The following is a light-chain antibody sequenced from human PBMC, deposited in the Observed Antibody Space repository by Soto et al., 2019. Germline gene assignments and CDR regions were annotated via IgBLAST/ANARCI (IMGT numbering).Light chain of an antibody. CDR1: QSISGY. Sequence: IQLTQAPYSRSASLGDRDTISCRASQSISGYLNWYQQKPGKAPNLLIFDASSLQSGVPSRFSGRGSGAEYTLTISSLQPEDFATYFCQHSYSNFPITFGQGTRLEIK. CDR3: QHSYSNFPIT. V-gene: IGKV1-39*01. J-gene: IGKJ5*01. CDR2: DAS.